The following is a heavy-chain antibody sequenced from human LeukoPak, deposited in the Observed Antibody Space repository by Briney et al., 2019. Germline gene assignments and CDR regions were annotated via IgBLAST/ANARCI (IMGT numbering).Heavy chain of an antibody. V-gene: IGHV4-34*01. J-gene: IGHJ5*02. Sequence: SETLSLTCAVYGGSFSGYYWSWIRQPPGKGLEWIGEINHSGSTNYNPSLKSRVTISVDTSKNQFSLKLSSVTAADTAVYYCARAPIVGANNWFDPWGQGTLVTVSS. CDR2: INHSGST. CDR3: ARAPIVGANNWFDP. CDR1: GGSFSGYY. D-gene: IGHD1-26*01.